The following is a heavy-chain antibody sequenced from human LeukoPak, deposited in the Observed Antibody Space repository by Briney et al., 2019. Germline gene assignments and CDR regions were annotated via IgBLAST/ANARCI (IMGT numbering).Heavy chain of an antibody. CDR3: ARGWGPSGSYDY. CDR2: INPSGGST. CDR1: GYTFTSYY. Sequence: GASVKVSCEASGYTFTSYYIYWVRQAPGQGLEWMGIINPSGGSTNYAQKFQGRVTMTRDTSTSTVYMELSSLRSEDTAVYYCARGWGPSGSYDYWGQGTPVTVSS. J-gene: IGHJ4*02. D-gene: IGHD1-26*01. V-gene: IGHV1-46*01.